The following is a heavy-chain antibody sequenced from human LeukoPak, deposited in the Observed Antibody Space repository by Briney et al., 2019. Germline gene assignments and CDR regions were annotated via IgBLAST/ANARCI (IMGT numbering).Heavy chain of an antibody. CDR3: ARDPREYSSSSGAFDI. D-gene: IGHD6-6*01. J-gene: IGHJ3*02. CDR1: GFTFSSYG. Sequence: GGSLRLSCAASGFTFSSYGMHWVRQAPGKGLEWVAVISYDGSNKYYADSVKGRFTISRDNSKNTLYLQMNSLRAEDTAVYYCARDPREYSSSSGAFDIWGQGTMVTVSS. CDR2: ISYDGSNK. V-gene: IGHV3-30*03.